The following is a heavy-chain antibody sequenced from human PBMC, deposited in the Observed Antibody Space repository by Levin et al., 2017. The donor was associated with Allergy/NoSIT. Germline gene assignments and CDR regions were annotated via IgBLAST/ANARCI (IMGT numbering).Heavy chain of an antibody. Sequence: LSLTCAASGFTFSSYSMNWVRQAPGKGLEWVSSISSSSSYIYYADSVKGRFTISRDNAKNSLYLQMNSLRAEDTAVYYCARVLYGGYFPLDYWGQGTLVTVSS. D-gene: IGHD5-12*01. CDR1: GFTFSSYS. J-gene: IGHJ4*02. V-gene: IGHV3-21*01. CDR2: ISSSSSYI. CDR3: ARVLYGGYFPLDY.